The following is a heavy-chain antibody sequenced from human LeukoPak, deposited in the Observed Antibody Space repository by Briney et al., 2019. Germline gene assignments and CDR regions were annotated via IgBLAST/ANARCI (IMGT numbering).Heavy chain of an antibody. CDR3: ARDQGRWLVRTFDY. V-gene: IGHV4-38-2*02. Sequence: SETLSLTCTVSGYSISSGYYWGWIRQPPGKGLEWIGSIYHSGSTYYNPSLKSRVTISVDTSKNQFSLKLSSVTAADTAMYYCARDQGRWLVRTFDYWGQGTLVTVSS. CDR2: IYHSGST. J-gene: IGHJ4*02. CDR1: GYSISSGYY. D-gene: IGHD6-19*01.